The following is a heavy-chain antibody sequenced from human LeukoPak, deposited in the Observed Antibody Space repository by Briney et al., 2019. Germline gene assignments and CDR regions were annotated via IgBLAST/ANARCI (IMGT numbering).Heavy chain of an antibody. D-gene: IGHD6-19*01. CDR2: TYYRSKWYN. V-gene: IGHV6-1*01. J-gene: IGHJ4*02. CDR1: GGSISSYY. CDR3: ARDLAVAGNGLSY. Sequence: SETLSLTCTVSGGSISSYYWNWIRQSPSRGLEWLGRTYYRSKWYNDYAVSVKSRITINPDTSKNQFSLQLNSVTPEDTAVYYCARDLAVAGNGLSYWGQGTLVTVSS.